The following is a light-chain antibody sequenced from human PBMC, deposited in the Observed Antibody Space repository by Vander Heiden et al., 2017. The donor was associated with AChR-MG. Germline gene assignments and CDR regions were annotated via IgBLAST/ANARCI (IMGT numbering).Light chain of an antibody. V-gene: IGKV3-11*01. CDR2: DAS. CDR3: HQRSNWPLT. CDR1: QSVSSS. Sequence: EIVLTQSPATLSLSPGERATLSCRASQSVSSSLAWYQQKPGQAPRLLIYDASNRATGIPARFSGSGSGTDFTLTISSLEPEDFALYYCHQRSNWPLTFGGGTKLETK. J-gene: IGKJ4*01.